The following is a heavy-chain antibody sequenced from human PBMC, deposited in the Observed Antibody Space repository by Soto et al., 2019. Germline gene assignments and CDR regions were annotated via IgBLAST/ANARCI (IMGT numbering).Heavy chain of an antibody. D-gene: IGHD3-9*01. Sequence: PGGSLRLSCATSGFTFSSYAMSWVRQAPGKGLEWVSPISGSGGSTYYADSVKGRFTISRDNSKNTLYLQMNSLRAEDTAVYYCARGYDILSHFDYWGQGTLVTVSS. V-gene: IGHV3-23*01. CDR2: ISGSGGST. J-gene: IGHJ4*02. CDR3: ARGYDILSHFDY. CDR1: GFTFSSYA.